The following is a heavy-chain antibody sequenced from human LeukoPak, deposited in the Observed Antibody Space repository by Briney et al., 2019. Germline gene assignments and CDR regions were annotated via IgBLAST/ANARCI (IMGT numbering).Heavy chain of an antibody. CDR3: ARSVDTAMVTLDY. Sequence: ASVKVSCKASGGTFSSYAISWVGQAPGQGLEWMGGIIPIFGTANYAQKFQGRVTITADESTSTAYMELSSLRSEDTAVYYCARSVDTAMVTLDYWGQGTLVTVSS. CDR1: GGTFSSYA. V-gene: IGHV1-69*13. CDR2: IIPIFGTA. J-gene: IGHJ4*02. D-gene: IGHD5-18*01.